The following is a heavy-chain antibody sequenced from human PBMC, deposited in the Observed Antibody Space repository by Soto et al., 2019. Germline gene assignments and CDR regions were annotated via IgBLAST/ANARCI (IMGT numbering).Heavy chain of an antibody. CDR2: ISSSSSTI. CDR1: GFTFSSYS. V-gene: IGHV3-48*01. Sequence: GGSLRLSCAASGFTFSSYSMNWVRQAPGKGLEWVSYISSSSSTIYYADSVKGRFTISRDNAKNSLYLQMNSLRAEDTAVYYCARDLGWYGDRPLDYWGQGTLVTVSS. CDR3: ARDLGWYGDRPLDY. J-gene: IGHJ4*02. D-gene: IGHD4-17*01.